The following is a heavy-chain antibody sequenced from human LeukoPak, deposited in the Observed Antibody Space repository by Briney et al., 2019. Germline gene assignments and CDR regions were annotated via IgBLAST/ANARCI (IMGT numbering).Heavy chain of an antibody. CDR3: ARDGPPNY. CDR2: ISYDGSNK. CDR1: GFRFSSYG. D-gene: IGHD3/OR15-3a*01. V-gene: IGHV3-30*03. Sequence: GGSLRLSCAASGFRFSSYGMHWVRQAPGKGLEWVAGISYDGSNKYHADSVKGRFTISRDNSKSTLYLQMNSLRAEDTAVYYCARDGPPNYWGQGTLVTVSS. J-gene: IGHJ4*02.